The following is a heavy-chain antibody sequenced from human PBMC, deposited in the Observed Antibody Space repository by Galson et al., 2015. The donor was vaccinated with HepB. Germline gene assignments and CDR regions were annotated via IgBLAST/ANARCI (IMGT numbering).Heavy chain of an antibody. CDR2: ISSSTIYT. J-gene: IGHJ4*02. CDR1: GFTFSDYY. Sequence: LRLSCAASGFTFSDYYMSWIRQAPGKGLEWLSYISSSTIYTNYADSVKGRFTISRDNVENSMYLQMNRLRAEDTAVYYCARVADSDYGDHSHFDSWGQGTLVTVSS. D-gene: IGHD4-17*01. V-gene: IGHV3-11*06. CDR3: ARVADSDYGDHSHFDS.